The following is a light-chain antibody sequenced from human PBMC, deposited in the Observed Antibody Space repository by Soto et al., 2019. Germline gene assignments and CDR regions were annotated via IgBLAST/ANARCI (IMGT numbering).Light chain of an antibody. CDR3: CSYAGSSTPVV. V-gene: IGLV2-23*01. Sequence: QSALTQPASVSGSPGQSIPISCTGTSSDVGSYNLVSWYQQHPGKAPKLMIYEGSKRPSGVSNRFSGSKSGNTASLTISGLQAEDEADYYCCSYAGSSTPVVFGGGTQLTVL. CDR1: SSDVGSYNL. J-gene: IGLJ2*01. CDR2: EGS.